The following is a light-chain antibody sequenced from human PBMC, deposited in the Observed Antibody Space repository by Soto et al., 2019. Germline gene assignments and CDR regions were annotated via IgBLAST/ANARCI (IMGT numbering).Light chain of an antibody. Sequence: DIQMTQSPSTLSGSVGDRVTITCRASQTISSWLAWYQQKPGTAPKLLIYKSSTLKSGVPSRFRGSGSGTEFTLTISSLQPDDFATYDCQHYNSYSEAFGQGTKV. CDR2: KSS. CDR1: QTISSW. J-gene: IGKJ1*01. V-gene: IGKV1-5*03. CDR3: QHYNSYSEA.